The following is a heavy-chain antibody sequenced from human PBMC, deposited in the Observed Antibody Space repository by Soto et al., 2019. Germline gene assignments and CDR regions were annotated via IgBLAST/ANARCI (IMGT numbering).Heavy chain of an antibody. J-gene: IGHJ4*02. D-gene: IGHD3-3*01. CDR3: ARGTHDFWSGYWTFDY. Sequence: GGSLRLSCAASGVTFSSYWMHWVRQAPGKGLVWVSRIYSDGSSTSYADSVKGRFTISRDNAKNTLYLQMNSLRAEDTAVYYCARGTHDFWSGYWTFDYWGQGTLVTVSS. CDR2: IYSDGSST. CDR1: GVTFSSYW. V-gene: IGHV3-74*01.